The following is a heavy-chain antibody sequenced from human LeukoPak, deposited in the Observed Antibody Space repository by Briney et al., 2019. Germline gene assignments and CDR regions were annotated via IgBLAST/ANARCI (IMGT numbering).Heavy chain of an antibody. V-gene: IGHV1-2*02. Sequence: ASVKVSCKASGYTFTGYYMHCVREAPGQGLEWMGWINPNSGGTNYAQKFQGRVTMTRDTSISTAYMELSRLRSDDTAVYYCARSRSYSYYFDYWGQGTLVTVSS. CDR1: GYTFTGYY. CDR2: INPNSGGT. CDR3: ARSRSYSYYFDY. D-gene: IGHD3-10*01. J-gene: IGHJ4*02.